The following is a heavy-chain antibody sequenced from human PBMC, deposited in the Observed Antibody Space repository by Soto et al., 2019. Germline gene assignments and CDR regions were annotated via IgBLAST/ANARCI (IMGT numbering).Heavy chain of an antibody. J-gene: IGHJ4*02. Sequence: ASVKVSCKASGYTFTSYAIHWVRQAPGQRLEWMGWINAGNGNTKYSQKFQGRVTITRDTSASTAYMELSSLRSEDTAVYYCAVEEAGDAFDYWGQGTLVTVSS. D-gene: IGHD7-27*01. CDR1: GYTFTSYA. CDR3: AVEEAGDAFDY. V-gene: IGHV1-3*01. CDR2: INAGNGNT.